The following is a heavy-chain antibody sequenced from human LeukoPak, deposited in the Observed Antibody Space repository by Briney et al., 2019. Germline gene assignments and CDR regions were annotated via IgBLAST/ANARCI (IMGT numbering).Heavy chain of an antibody. D-gene: IGHD2-2*01. V-gene: IGHV1-46*01. CDR3: ARVRDIVVVPAALWFDP. Sequence: ASVNVSCKASGYTFTSYYMHWVRQAPGQGLEWMGIINPSGGSTSYAQKFQGRVTMTRDTSTSTVYMELSSLRSEDTAVYYCARVRDIVVVPAALWFDPWGQGTLVTVSS. J-gene: IGHJ5*02. CDR2: INPSGGST. CDR1: GYTFTSYY.